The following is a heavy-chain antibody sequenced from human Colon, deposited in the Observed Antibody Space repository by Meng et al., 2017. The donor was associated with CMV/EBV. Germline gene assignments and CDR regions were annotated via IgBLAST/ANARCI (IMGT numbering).Heavy chain of an antibody. Sequence: SSVNVSCKTSGGSFSDYAISWVRQAPGQGLEWMGGIIPVFGTPNYAQSFQGRVTITTDESTNTAYLELNSLTSEDTALYYCARGTRYSGSLTLDAWGQGTQVTVSS. D-gene: IGHD1-26*01. CDR2: IIPVFGTP. CDR1: GGSFSDYA. J-gene: IGHJ5*02. CDR3: ARGTRYSGSLTLDA. V-gene: IGHV1-69*05.